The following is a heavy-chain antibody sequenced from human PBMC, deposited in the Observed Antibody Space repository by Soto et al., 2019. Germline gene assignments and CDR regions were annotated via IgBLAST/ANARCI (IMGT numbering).Heavy chain of an antibody. J-gene: IGHJ6*02. CDR2: IYYSGST. CDR3: ARQTDRDYGDYYIITYYYGMDV. D-gene: IGHD4-17*01. Sequence: PSETLSLTCTVSGGSISSSSYYWGWIRQPPGKGLEWIGSIYYSGSTYYNPSLKSRVTISVDTSKNQFSLKLSSVTAADTAVYYCARQTDRDYGDYYIITYYYGMDVWGQGTTVTVSS. CDR1: GGSISSSSYY. V-gene: IGHV4-39*01.